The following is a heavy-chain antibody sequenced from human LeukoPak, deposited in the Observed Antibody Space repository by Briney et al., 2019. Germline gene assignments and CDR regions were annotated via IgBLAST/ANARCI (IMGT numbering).Heavy chain of an antibody. J-gene: IGHJ4*02. CDR2: VTYDGNNK. CDR1: RFTFSAYG. Sequence: PGGSLRLSCTAFRFTFSAYGVHWVRQAPGKGLEWVAFVTYDGNNKYHADSVKGRFTISRDNSKNTLYLQMNSLRAEDTAVYYCAKDSSRNYFDYWGQGTLVIVSS. CDR3: AKDSSRNYFDY. V-gene: IGHV3-30*02.